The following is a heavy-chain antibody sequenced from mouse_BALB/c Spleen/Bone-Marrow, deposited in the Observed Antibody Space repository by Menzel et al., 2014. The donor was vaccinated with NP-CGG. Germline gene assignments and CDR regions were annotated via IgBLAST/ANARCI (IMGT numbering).Heavy chain of an antibody. CDR1: GYTFTDTW. Sequence: VKLMESGPELAKPGASVKMSCKASGYTFTDTWIHWIKQRPGQGLEWIGYINPSTGYAEYNQNFKDKATLTVDKSSSTAYMQLSSLTSEDSAVYYCARDYWGQGTTLTVFS. CDR2: INPSTGYA. V-gene: IGHV1-7*01. CDR3: ARDY. J-gene: IGHJ2*01.